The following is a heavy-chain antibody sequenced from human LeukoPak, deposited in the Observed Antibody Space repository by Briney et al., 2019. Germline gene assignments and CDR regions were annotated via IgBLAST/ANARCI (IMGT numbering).Heavy chain of an antibody. CDR3: ARNFRGGSTYLDY. D-gene: IGHD2/OR15-2a*01. Sequence: SETLSLTCAVYGGSFSGYYWSWIRQPPGKGLEWIGEINHSGSTNYNPSLKSRVTISVDTSKNQFSLKLISVTAADTAVYYCARNFRGGSTYLDYWGQGIPVTVSS. CDR1: GGSFSGYY. V-gene: IGHV4-34*01. CDR2: INHSGST. J-gene: IGHJ4*02.